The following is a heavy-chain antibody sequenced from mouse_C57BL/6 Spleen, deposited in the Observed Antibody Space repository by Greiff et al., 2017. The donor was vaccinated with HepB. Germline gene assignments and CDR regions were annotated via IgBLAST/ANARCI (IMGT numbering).Heavy chain of an antibody. V-gene: IGHV6-6*01. D-gene: IGHD2-3*01. J-gene: IGHJ2*01. CDR3: TRPEDDGYYFFDY. Sequence: EVNVVESGGGLVQPGGSMKLSCAASGFTFSDAWMDWVRQSPEKGLEWVAEIRNKANNHATYYAESVKGRFTISRDDSKSSVYLQMNSLRAEDTGIYYCTRPEDDGYYFFDYWGQGTTLTVSS. CDR2: IRNKANNHAT. CDR1: GFTFSDAW.